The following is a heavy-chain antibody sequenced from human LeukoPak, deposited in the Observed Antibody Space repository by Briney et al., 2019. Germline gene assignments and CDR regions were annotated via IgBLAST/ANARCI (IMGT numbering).Heavy chain of an antibody. V-gene: IGHV3-21*01. CDR2: ISSSSSYI. CDR1: GFTFSSYS. Sequence: GGSLRLSCAASGFTFSSYSMNWVRQAPGKGLEWVSSISSSSSYIYYADPVRGRFTISRDNAKNSLYLQMSSLRAEDTAVYYCARDPFSAGAEYFQYWGQGTLVTVSS. CDR3: ARDPFSAGAEYFQY. D-gene: IGHD6-25*01. J-gene: IGHJ1*01.